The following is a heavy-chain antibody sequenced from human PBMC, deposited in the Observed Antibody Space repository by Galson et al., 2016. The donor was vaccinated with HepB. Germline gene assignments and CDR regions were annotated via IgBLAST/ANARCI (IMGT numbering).Heavy chain of an antibody. J-gene: IGHJ4*02. Sequence: SLRLSCAASGFDFSQYNMNWVRQAPGKGLEWVAYVSLGSTTIYYADSVKGRFTVSRDNAKNSLYLQMNSLRDGDTALYYCARPIVAIAFDYWGQGTLVTVSS. V-gene: IGHV3-48*02. CDR2: VSLGSTTI. D-gene: IGHD5-12*01. CDR1: GFDFSQYN. CDR3: ARPIVAIAFDY.